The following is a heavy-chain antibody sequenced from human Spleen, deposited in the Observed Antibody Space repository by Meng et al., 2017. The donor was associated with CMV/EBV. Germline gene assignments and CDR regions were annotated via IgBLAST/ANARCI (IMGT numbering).Heavy chain of an antibody. D-gene: IGHD6-6*01. CDR3: ARDWIAARRGHYYGMDV. Sequence: GGSLRLSCAASGFTFSSYSMNWVRQAPGQGLEWVSSITSSSSYIYYADSVKGRFTISRDNGKNSLYLQMNSLRAEDTAVYFCARDWIAARRGHYYGMDVWGQGTTVTVSS. CDR1: GFTFSSYS. V-gene: IGHV3-21*06. J-gene: IGHJ6*02. CDR2: ITSSSSYI.